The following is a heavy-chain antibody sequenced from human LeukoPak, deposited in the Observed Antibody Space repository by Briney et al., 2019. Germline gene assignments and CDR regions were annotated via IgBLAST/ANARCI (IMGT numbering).Heavy chain of an antibody. CDR1: GAPISSYY. CDR3: AVGYNYGYLDY. CDR2: IYYSGST. V-gene: IGHV4-59*01. J-gene: IGHJ4*02. Sequence: SETLSLTCTVSGAPISSYYWSWIRQPPGKGLEWIGYIYYSGSTKYNPSLKSRVTISLDTSKNQFSLKLSSVTAVDTAVYYCAVGYNYGYLDYWGQGTLVTVSS. D-gene: IGHD5-18*01.